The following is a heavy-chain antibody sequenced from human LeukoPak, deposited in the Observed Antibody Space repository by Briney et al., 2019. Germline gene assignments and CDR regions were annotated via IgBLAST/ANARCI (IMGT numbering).Heavy chain of an antibody. CDR3: AKDMGQQLDYFDY. V-gene: IGHV3-23*01. Sequence: GGSLRLSCAASGFTFSSYVMSWVRQAPGKGLEWVSGISGSGGSTYYADSVKGRFTISRDNSKNTLYLQMNSLRAEDTALYYCAKDMGQQLDYFDYWGQGTLVTVSS. J-gene: IGHJ4*02. CDR1: GFTFSSYV. D-gene: IGHD6-13*01. CDR2: ISGSGGST.